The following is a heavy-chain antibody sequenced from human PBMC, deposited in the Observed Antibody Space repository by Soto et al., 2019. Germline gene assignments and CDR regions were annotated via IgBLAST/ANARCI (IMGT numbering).Heavy chain of an antibody. V-gene: IGHV1-69*01. CDR3: ARDLRRYYYGSGSPNWFDP. Sequence: QVQLVQSGAEVKKPGSSVKVSCKASGGTFSSYAISWVRQAPGQGLEWMGGIIPIFGTANYAQKFQGRVTITADESTSTAYMELSSLRSEDTAVDYCARDLRRYYYGSGSPNWFDPWGQGTLVTVSS. J-gene: IGHJ5*02. CDR2: IIPIFGTA. D-gene: IGHD3-10*01. CDR1: GGTFSSYA.